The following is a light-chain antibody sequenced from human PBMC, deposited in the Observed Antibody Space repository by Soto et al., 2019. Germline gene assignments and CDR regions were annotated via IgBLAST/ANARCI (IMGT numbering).Light chain of an antibody. Sequence: QSALTQPPSVSGSPEQSVTISCTGTNSDIGHAARVSWYQQSPGTAPKLMIYEVNNRPSGVPDRFSGSKSGNTASLTISGLQPEDEADYYCTSTTSTKYFVMLFGGGTKVTVL. V-gene: IGLV2-18*02. CDR1: NSDIGHAAR. CDR3: TSTTSTKYFVML. J-gene: IGLJ2*01. CDR2: EVN.